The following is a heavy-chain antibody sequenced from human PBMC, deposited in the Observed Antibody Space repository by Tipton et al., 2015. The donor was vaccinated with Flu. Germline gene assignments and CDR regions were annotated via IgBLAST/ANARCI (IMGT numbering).Heavy chain of an antibody. CDR2: VYPGQSDT. Sequence: QLVQSGAEVKKPGESLKISCKGSGYIFSNYWIVWVRQLPGKGLEWMGIVYPGQSDTRYGPSFQGQVTISADESINTAFLQWSTLKASDTAMYYCARQAVPMYSGYRDYFYPAMDVWGQGTTVAVSS. V-gene: IGHV5-51*01. CDR1: GYIFSNYW. D-gene: IGHD5-12*01. CDR3: ARQAVPMYSGYRDYFYPAMDV. J-gene: IGHJ6*02.